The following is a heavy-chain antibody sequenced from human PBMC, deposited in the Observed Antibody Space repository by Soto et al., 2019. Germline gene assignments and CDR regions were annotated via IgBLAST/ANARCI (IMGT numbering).Heavy chain of an antibody. CDR1: GGSISSYY. V-gene: IGHV4-59*01. CDR2: IYYSGST. D-gene: IGHD3-10*01. J-gene: IGHJ5*02. CDR3: ARSVTP. Sequence: SETLSLTCTVSGGSISSYYWSWIRQPPGKGLEWIGYIYYSGSTNYNPSLKSRVTISVDTSKNQFSLKMSSVTAADTAVYYCARSVTPWGQGTLVTVSS.